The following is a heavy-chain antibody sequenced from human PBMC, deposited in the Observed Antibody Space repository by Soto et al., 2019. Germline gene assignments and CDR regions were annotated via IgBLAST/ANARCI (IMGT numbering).Heavy chain of an antibody. J-gene: IGHJ4*02. Sequence: EVQLLESGGGLVQPGGSLRLSCAASGFTFSSYAMRWVRQAPVKGLEWVSAISGSGDSTYYADSVKGRFTISRDNSKNTLYLQMNRLSAEDTAVYYCARRGSGGDYDYWGQGTLVTVSS. D-gene: IGHD1-26*01. CDR2: ISGSGDST. CDR3: ARRGSGGDYDY. CDR1: GFTFSSYA. V-gene: IGHV3-23*01.